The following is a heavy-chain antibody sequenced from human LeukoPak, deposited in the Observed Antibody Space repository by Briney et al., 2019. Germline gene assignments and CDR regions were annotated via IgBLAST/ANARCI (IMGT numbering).Heavy chain of an antibody. CDR3: ARGPPLLWFGELKEFWFEP. CDR1: GGSISSGGYY. CDR2: IYYSGST. Sequence: PSQTLSLTCTVSGGSISSGGYYWSWIRQHPGKGLEWIGYIYYSGSTYYNPSLKSRVTISVDTSKNQFSLKLSSVTAADTAVYYCARGPPLLWFGELKEFWFEPWGQGTLVTVSS. D-gene: IGHD3-10*01. J-gene: IGHJ5*02. V-gene: IGHV4-31*03.